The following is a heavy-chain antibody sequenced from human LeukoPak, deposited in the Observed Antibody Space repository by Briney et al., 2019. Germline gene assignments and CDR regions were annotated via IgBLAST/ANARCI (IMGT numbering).Heavy chain of an antibody. CDR1: GGWGGDYY. CDR2: IYYSGNT. J-gene: IGHJ4*02. Sequence: SETLSLTCTVSGGWGGDYYWSWIRQPPGKGLEWIGYIYYSGNTFYTPSLKSRVTISFDTSKNQFSLKLSSVTAADTAVYYCARADTAMATAFDYWGQGTLVTVSS. D-gene: IGHD5-18*01. CDR3: ARADTAMATAFDY. V-gene: IGHV4-30-4*02.